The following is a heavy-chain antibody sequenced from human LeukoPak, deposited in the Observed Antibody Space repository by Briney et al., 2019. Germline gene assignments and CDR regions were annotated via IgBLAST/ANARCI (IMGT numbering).Heavy chain of an antibody. CDR2: ISSSSSYI. CDR1: GFTFSTYS. D-gene: IGHD1-26*01. J-gene: IGHJ3*02. Sequence: GGSLRLSCAASGFTFSTYSMNWVRQAPGRGLEWVSSISSSSSYIYYADSVKGRFTISRDNAKNSLYLQMNSLRAEDTAVYYCARRVMGARDAFDIWGQRTMGTVSS. CDR3: ARRVMGARDAFDI. V-gene: IGHV3-21*01.